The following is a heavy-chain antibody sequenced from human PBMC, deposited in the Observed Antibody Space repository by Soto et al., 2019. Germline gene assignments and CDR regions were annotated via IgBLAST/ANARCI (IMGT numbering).Heavy chain of an antibody. CDR2: IYSGGST. CDR1: GFTVSSNY. CDR3: ARVIWGSSPNFDY. J-gene: IGHJ4*02. D-gene: IGHD2-2*01. V-gene: IGHV3-53*01. Sequence: PGGSLRLSCAASGFTVSSNYMSWVRQAPGKGLEWVSVIYSGGSTYYADSVKGRFAISRDNSKNTLYLQMNSLRAEDTAVYYCARVIWGSSPNFDYWGQGTQVTVSS.